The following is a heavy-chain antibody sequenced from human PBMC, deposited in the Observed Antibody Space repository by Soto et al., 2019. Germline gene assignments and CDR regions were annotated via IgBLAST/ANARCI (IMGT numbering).Heavy chain of an antibody. J-gene: IGHJ6*02. V-gene: IGHV3-30*18. D-gene: IGHD3-10*01. Sequence: GGSLRLSCAASGFTFSSYSMNWVRQAPGKGLEWVALISYDGSNKNYADSVKGRFTISRDNSKNTLYLQMNSLRVEDTAVYYCAKDEVRTPSLYAMDVWGQGTTVTVSS. CDR1: GFTFSSYS. CDR3: AKDEVRTPSLYAMDV. CDR2: ISYDGSNK.